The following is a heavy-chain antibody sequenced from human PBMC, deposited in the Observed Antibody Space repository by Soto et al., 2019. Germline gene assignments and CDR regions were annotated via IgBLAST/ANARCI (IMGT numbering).Heavy chain of an antibody. CDR2: IYYSGST. J-gene: IGHJ4*02. Sequence: SETPSLTFTVSGCSISSGDYYWSWILQPPGKGLEWIGYIYYSGSTYYNPSLKSRVTISVDTSKNQFSLKLSSVTAADTAVYDCARVGGFGATTIDYWGQGTLVSVSS. D-gene: IGHD3-10*01. CDR3: ARVGGFGATTIDY. V-gene: IGHV4-30-4*01. CDR1: GCSISSGDYY.